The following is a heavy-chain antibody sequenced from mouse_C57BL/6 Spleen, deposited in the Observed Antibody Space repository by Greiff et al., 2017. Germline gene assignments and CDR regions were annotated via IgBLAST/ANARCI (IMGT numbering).Heavy chain of an antibody. CDR2: IDPSDSYT. D-gene: IGHD4-1*01. CDR3: ARSRGSNWDVAMDY. Sequence: QVQLQQSGAELVKPGASVKLSCKASGYTFTSYWMQWVKQRPGQGLEWIGEIDPSDSYTNYNQKFKGKATLTVDTSSSTAYMQLSSLTSEDSAVYYCARSRGSNWDVAMDYWGQGTSVTVSS. CDR1: GYTFTSYW. J-gene: IGHJ4*01. V-gene: IGHV1-50*01.